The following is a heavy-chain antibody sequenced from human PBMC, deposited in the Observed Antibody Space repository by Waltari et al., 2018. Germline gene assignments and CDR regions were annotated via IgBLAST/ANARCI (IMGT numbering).Heavy chain of an antibody. CDR3: AKEFGGAGSSYMSYFDS. Sequence: QVLLGEPGGGVVQPGRSLRFSCSAPVFSVSNHGTLLVRQAPGKGLEWVAVISYDGGTKYYRDSVEGRFTVSRDNSKNTMYLEMNSLRVEDTAIYYCAKEFGGAGSSYMSYFDSWGQGTLVTVSS. V-gene: IGHV3-30*18. CDR2: ISYDGGTK. D-gene: IGHD3-16*01. J-gene: IGHJ4*02. CDR1: VFSVSNHG.